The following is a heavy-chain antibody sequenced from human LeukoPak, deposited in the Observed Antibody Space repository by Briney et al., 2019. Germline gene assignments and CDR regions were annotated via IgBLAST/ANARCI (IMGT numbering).Heavy chain of an antibody. CDR1: GFTFSNFG. V-gene: IGHV3-33*01. CDR3: ARGSGGNGYGYWGDN. J-gene: IGHJ4*02. CDR2: IWYHGNEI. Sequence: GGSLRLSCAASGFTFSNFGMHWVGKAPGKGLEWVAVIWYHGNEIHYVDSVKGRFTISRDNFRDTLYLQMNSLRAEDSAVYYCARGSGGNGYGYWGDNWGQGTLVTVSS. D-gene: IGHD5-12*01.